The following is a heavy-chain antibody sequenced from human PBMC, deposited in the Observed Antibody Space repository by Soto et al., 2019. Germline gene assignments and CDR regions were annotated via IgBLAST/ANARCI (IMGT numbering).Heavy chain of an antibody. D-gene: IGHD2-2*01. CDR3: TSRNREEDCSAGTCYARW. V-gene: IGHV4-39*01. CDR2: MYFGKST. J-gene: IGHJ1*01. CDR1: GASISTSTNY. Sequence: QLQLQESGPGLVKPSETLSLSCTVSGASISTSTNYWGWIRQPPGKGLEWIGSMYFGKSTFYNPSLKSRVTISVDTSKNQFTLNLSSVTAGDTAVYYCTSRNREEDCSAGTCYARWRGQGTLVTVSS.